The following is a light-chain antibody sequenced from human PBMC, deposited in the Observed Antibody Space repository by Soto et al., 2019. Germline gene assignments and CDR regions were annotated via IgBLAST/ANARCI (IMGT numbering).Light chain of an antibody. CDR1: SSNIGSNT. CDR2: SNN. Sequence: QSALTQPPSASGTPGRRVTISCSGSSSNIGSNTVNWYQQLPGTAPKLLIYSNNQRPSGVPDRFSGSKSGTSASLAISGLQSEDEADYYCAARDDSLNAVVFGGGTQLTVL. V-gene: IGLV1-44*01. J-gene: IGLJ2*01. CDR3: AARDDSLNAVV.